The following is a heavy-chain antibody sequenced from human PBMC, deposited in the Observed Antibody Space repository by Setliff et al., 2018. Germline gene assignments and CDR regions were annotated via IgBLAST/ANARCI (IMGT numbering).Heavy chain of an antibody. V-gene: IGHV1-18*01. Sequence: ASVKVSCKSSGITFTDYGITWVRQVPGQGLEWMGWINNYNFNTQYAQKFQGRLTLTIDTSTNTVFMELRNLRPDDTAIYYCARDGGGYCATTSCFHFDYWGQGTQVTVSS. J-gene: IGHJ4*02. D-gene: IGHD3-16*01. CDR3: ARDGGGYCATTSCFHFDY. CDR2: INNYNFNT. CDR1: GITFTDYG.